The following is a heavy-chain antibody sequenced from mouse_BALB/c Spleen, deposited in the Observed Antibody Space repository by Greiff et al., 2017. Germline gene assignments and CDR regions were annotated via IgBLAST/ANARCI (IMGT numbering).Heavy chain of an antibody. V-gene: IGHV1-14*01. J-gene: IGHJ4*01. CDR1: GYTFTSYV. CDR3: AGDYYGYAMDY. CDR2: INPYNDGT. Sequence: EVQLHQSGPELVKPGASVKMSCKASGYTFTSYVMHWVKQKPGQGLEWIGYINPYNDGTKYNEKFKGKATLTSDKSSSTAYMELSSLTSEDSAVYYCAGDYYGYAMDYWGQGTSVTVSS. D-gene: IGHD1-1*01.